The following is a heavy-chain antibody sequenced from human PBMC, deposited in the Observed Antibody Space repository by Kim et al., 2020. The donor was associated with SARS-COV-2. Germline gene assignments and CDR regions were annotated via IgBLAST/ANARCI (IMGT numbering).Heavy chain of an antibody. J-gene: IGHJ5*02. D-gene: IGHD3-10*01. V-gene: IGHV1-3*01. CDR1: GYTFDTFS. Sequence: ASVKVSCKASGYTFDTFSLYWLRQAPGQRFEWKGWINGGNGNTRYSQNFQGRVTFTRDTSATTAYMELTSLTFKDTAVYYCAREGSGSYNWLDPWGQGTL. CDR3: AREGSGSYNWLDP. CDR2: INGGNGNT.